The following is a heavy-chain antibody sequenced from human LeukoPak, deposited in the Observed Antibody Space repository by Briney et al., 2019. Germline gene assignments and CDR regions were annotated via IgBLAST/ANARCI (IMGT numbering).Heavy chain of an antibody. D-gene: IGHD1/OR15-1a*01. V-gene: IGHV3-7*01. CDR1: GFTFRNYW. J-gene: IGHJ6*03. CDR3: ARNSNKYMDV. CDR2: IKEDGSEK. Sequence: GGSLRLSCAASGFTFRNYWMRWVRQAPGKGLEWVANIKEDGSEKYYVDSVKGRFTISRDNAKNSLYLQMNSLRAEDTAVYYCARNSNKYMDVWGKGTTVTVSS.